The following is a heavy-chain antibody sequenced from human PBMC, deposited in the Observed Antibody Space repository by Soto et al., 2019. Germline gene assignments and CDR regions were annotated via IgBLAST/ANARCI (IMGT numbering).Heavy chain of an antibody. CDR1: GFTFSGSA. D-gene: IGHD1-1*01. CDR3: TLSPNAGDYFYYYVLAV. Sequence: GGSLRLSCAASGFTFSGSAIYWFRQASGKGLEWVGRIRSQANSYATAYAASMKGRFTISRDDSKNTAFPQMNSLKTEDTAVYYCTLSPNAGDYFYYYVLAVWGQGTTVTVSS. V-gene: IGHV3-73*01. CDR2: IRSQANSYAT. J-gene: IGHJ6*02.